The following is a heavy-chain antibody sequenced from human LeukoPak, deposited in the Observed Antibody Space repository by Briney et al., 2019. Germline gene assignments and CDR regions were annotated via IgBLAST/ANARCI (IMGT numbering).Heavy chain of an antibody. CDR1: GFPFSSYW. CDR2: IKQDGSKK. Sequence: GGSLRLSCVASGFPFSSYWMTWVRQAPGKGLEWVANIKQDGSKKSYVDSVKGRFTISRDNAKNSLYLKMNSLRAEDTAIYYCTRVGYIDEGIDYWGQGTLVTVSS. D-gene: IGHD5-24*01. CDR3: TRVGYIDEGIDY. J-gene: IGHJ4*02. V-gene: IGHV3-7*04.